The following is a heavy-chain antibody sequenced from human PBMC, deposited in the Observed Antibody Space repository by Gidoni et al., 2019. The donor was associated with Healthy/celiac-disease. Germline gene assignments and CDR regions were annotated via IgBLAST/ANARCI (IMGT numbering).Heavy chain of an antibody. D-gene: IGHD6-25*01. CDR3: AREQRVQRTVDY. J-gene: IGHJ4*02. V-gene: IGHV4-34*01. CDR2: INHSGST. CDR1: GGSFSGYY. Sequence: QVQLQQWGAGLLKPSATLSLPCAVHGGSFSGYYWSWIRHPPGKGLEWIGEINHSGSTNYNPSLKSRVTISVDTSKNQFSLKLSSVTAADTAVYYCAREQRVQRTVDYWGQGTLVTVSS.